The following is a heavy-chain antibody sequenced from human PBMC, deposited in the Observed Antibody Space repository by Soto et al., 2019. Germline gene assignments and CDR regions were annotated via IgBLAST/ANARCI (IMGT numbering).Heavy chain of an antibody. CDR2: IKSKTDGGTT. CDR1: GFTFSNAW. Sequence: GGSLRLSCAASGFTFSNAWMSWVRQAPGKGLEWVGRIKSKTDGGTTDYAAPVKGRFTISRDDSKNTLYLQMNSLKTEDTAVYYCTTGYYDSSGHYYLCLGYWGQGTLVTVSS. V-gene: IGHV3-15*01. J-gene: IGHJ4*02. D-gene: IGHD3-22*01. CDR3: TTGYYDSSGHYYLCLGY.